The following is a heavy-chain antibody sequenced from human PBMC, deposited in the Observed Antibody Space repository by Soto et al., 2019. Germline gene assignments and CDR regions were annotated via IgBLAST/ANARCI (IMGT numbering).Heavy chain of an antibody. V-gene: IGHV5-10-1*01. D-gene: IGHD1-7*01. CDR3: TRAGNYRFDY. J-gene: IGHJ4*02. Sequence: GESLKISCKGSGYSFAGYWITWVRQKPGKGLEWMGRIDPSDSQTYYSPSFRGHVTISATKSITTVFLQWSSLRAEDTAVYYCTRAGNYRFDYWGQGTLVTVSS. CDR1: GYSFAGYW. CDR2: IDPSDSQT.